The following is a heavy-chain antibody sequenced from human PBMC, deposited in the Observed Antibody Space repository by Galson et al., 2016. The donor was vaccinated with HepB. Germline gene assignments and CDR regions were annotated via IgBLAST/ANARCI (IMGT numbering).Heavy chain of an antibody. Sequence: SLRLSCAASTFTFSSFAMSWVRQAPGKGLEWLANIKQDGSEINYVDSVKGRFTISRDNAKNSLFLQMNTLRVEDTAVYYCTREFDLWGRGTQVTVSS. CDR1: TFTFSSFA. CDR2: IKQDGSEI. V-gene: IGHV3-7*01. J-gene: IGHJ2*01. CDR3: TREFDL.